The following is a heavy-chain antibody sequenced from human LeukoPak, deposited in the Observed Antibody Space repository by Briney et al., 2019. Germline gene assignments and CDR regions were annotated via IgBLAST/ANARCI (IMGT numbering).Heavy chain of an antibody. Sequence: ASVKVSCKASGYTFTSYDISWVRQATGQGLEWMGWMNPTSGNTGQAQKFQGRVTITRDTSINTAYMELRSLRSEDTAGYYCAIYHRGYRSSTSCTYYYYYYMAVWGKRPTVTVSS. CDR1: GYTFTSYD. V-gene: IGHV1-8*03. CDR2: MNPTSGNT. D-gene: IGHD2-2*01. J-gene: IGHJ6*03. CDR3: AIYHRGYRSSTSCTYYYYYYMAV.